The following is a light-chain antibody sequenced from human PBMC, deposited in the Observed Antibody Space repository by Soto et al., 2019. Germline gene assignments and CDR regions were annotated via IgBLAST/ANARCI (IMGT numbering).Light chain of an antibody. CDR2: DAS. CDR3: QQYDNLT. V-gene: IGKV1-33*01. J-gene: IGKJ3*01. Sequence: DIQMTQSPSSLSASVGDRVTITCQASQDISNYLNWYQQKPGKAPKLLIYDASNLETGVPSRFSGSGSGTDFTFTISSLQPEDIAIYYCQQYDNLTFGPGTKVDIK. CDR1: QDISNY.